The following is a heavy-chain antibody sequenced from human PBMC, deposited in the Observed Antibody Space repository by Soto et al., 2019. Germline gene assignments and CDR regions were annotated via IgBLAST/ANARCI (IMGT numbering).Heavy chain of an antibody. D-gene: IGHD3-10*01. V-gene: IGHV4-34*01. J-gene: IGHJ4*02. Sequence: QVQLQQWGAGLLKPSETLSLTCAVYGGSFSGYYWSWIRQPPGKGLEWIGEINHSGSTNYNPSLKSRVTISVDTSTNHFSLKLSSVTAADTAVYYCARLVLWFGEFNFDYWGQGTLVTVSS. CDR3: ARLVLWFGEFNFDY. CDR2: INHSGST. CDR1: GGSFSGYY.